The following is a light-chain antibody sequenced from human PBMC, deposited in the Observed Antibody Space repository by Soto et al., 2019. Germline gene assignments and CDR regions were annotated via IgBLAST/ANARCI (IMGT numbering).Light chain of an antibody. CDR2: DAS. Sequence: EIVMSQSPATVSVSPGERATLSCRASQSVSNFLAWYQQKPGQAPRLLIYDASNRATGIPVRFSGSGSGTDFTLTISSLEPEDFGLYYCQQRSDWFTFGQGTRLEI. V-gene: IGKV3-11*01. J-gene: IGKJ5*01. CDR1: QSVSNF. CDR3: QQRSDWFT.